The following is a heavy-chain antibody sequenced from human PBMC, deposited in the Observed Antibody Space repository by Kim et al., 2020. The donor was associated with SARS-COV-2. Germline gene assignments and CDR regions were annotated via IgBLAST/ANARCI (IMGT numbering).Heavy chain of an antibody. J-gene: IGHJ4*02. V-gene: IGHV3-21*01. CDR2: ISSSSSCI. CDR1: GFTFSSYS. CDR3: SWTKTRRRFVY. D-gene: IGHD2-8*01. Sequence: GGSLRLSCAASGFTFSSYSMNWVRQAPGKGLEWVSSISSSSSCIKYEDAAEEGCITTSENDDNNMLLQLNNNSAEDEAAVYYSWTKTRRRFVYCCQGTL.